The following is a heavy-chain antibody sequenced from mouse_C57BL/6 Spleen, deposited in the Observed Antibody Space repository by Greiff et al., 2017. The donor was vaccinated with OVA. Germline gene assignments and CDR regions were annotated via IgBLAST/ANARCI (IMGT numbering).Heavy chain of an antibody. CDR3: ARNGPYGDAMDY. CDR1: GFSLTSYG. Sequence: QVQLKESGPGLVQPSQSLSITCTVSGFSLTSYGVHWVRQSPGKGLEWLGVIWRGGSTDYNAAVMSRLSITKDNSKSHVFLKMNRLQADDTAIYYCARNGPYGDAMDYWGQGTSVTVSS. CDR2: IWRGGST. V-gene: IGHV2-5*01. D-gene: IGHD1-1*02. J-gene: IGHJ4*01.